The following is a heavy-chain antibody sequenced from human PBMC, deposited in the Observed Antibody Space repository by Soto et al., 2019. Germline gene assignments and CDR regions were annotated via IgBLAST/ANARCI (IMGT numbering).Heavy chain of an antibody. J-gene: IGHJ4*02. CDR2: ISAYNGNT. V-gene: IGHV1-18*01. Sequence: QVQLVQSGAEVKKPGASVKVSCKASGYTFTNCGISLVRQAPGQGLEWMGWISAYNGNTNYAQKFQGRVTMTTDTWTSTAYMEVSSVIFDDTAMYYSSRGGTPIDYWGQGTLVTVSS. D-gene: IGHD2-15*01. CDR3: SRGGTPIDY. CDR1: GYTFTNCG.